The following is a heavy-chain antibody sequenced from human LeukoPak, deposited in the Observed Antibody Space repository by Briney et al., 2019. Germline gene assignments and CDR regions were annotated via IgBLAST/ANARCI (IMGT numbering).Heavy chain of an antibody. CDR2: ISSSSSYI. CDR3: ARDAQWLVPEGYYYYMDV. D-gene: IGHD6-19*01. J-gene: IGHJ6*03. Sequence: NPGGSLRLSCAGSGFTFSRYNMNWFRQAPGKGLERVSSISSSSSYIFYADSVKGRFTISRDNAKNSLYLQMNSLRAEGTAVYYCARDAQWLVPEGYYYYMDVWGKGTTVTVSS. V-gene: IGHV3-21*01. CDR1: GFTFSRYN.